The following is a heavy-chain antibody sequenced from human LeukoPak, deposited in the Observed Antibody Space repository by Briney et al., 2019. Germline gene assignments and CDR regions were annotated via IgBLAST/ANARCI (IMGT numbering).Heavy chain of an antibody. V-gene: IGHV3-30*02. D-gene: IGHD6-6*01. J-gene: IGHJ4*02. CDR3: AKDPPPLYRSSPHFDY. Sequence: GGSLRLSCAASGFTFSSYGMHWVRQAPGKGLEWVAFIRYDGSNKYYADSVKGRFTISRDNSKNTLYLQMNSLRAEDTAVYYCAKDPPPLYRSSPHFDYWGQGTLVTVPS. CDR2: IRYDGSNK. CDR1: GFTFSSYG.